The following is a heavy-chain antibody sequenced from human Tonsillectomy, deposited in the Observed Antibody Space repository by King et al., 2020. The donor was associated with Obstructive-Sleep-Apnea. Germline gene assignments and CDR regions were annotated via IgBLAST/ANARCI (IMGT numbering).Heavy chain of an antibody. Sequence: MQLQESGGGLVQPGRSLRLSCAASGFTFDDYAMHWVRQAPGKGLEWVSGISWNSGSIGYADSVQGRFTISRDNAKNSLYLQMNSLRAEDTALYYCAKDCSLGWYGVGFDYWGQGTLVTVSS. CDR1: GFTFDDYA. D-gene: IGHD6-19*01. J-gene: IGHJ4*02. CDR2: ISWNSGSI. V-gene: IGHV3-9*01. CDR3: AKDCSLGWYGVGFDY.